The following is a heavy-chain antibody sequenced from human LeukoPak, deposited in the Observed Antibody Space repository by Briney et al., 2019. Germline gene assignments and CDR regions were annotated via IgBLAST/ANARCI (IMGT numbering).Heavy chain of an antibody. J-gene: IGHJ6*03. CDR3: AKDRPSVVVPAATYLSHYYYYYMDV. CDR1: GITLSNYG. D-gene: IGHD2-2*01. V-gene: IGHV3-23*01. Sequence: GGSLRLSCAVSGITLSNYGMSWVRQAPGKGLEWVAGISDSGGSTKYADSVKGRFTISRDNSKNTLYLQMNSLRAEDTAVYYCAKDRPSVVVPAATYLSHYYYYYMDVWGKGTTVTVSS. CDR2: ISDSGGST.